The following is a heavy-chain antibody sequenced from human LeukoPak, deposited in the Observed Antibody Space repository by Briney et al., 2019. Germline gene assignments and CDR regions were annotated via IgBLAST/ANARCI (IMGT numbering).Heavy chain of an antibody. J-gene: IGHJ6*03. V-gene: IGHV1-2*02. CDR1: GYTFTGYY. CDR2: INPISGDT. D-gene: IGHD3-10*01. Sequence: ASVKISCKASGYTFTGYYMHWVRQAPGQGLEWMGWINPISGDTDYAQKLQGRVTMTTDTSTSTAYMELRSLRSDDTAVYYCTRDAVGTYYYGSGSYSPFGYYYYYMDVWGKGTTVTVSS. CDR3: TRDAVGTYYYGSGSYSPFGYYYYYMDV.